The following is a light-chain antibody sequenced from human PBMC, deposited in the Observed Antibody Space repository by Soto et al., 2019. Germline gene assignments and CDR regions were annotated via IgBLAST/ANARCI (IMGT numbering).Light chain of an antibody. J-gene: IGLJ3*02. CDR2: NEV. Sequence: SYELPQPPSVSVAPGKTARITRGGNNIGSKSVHWYQQKAGQAPVLVIFNEVDRPSGIAKRFSGSNSGNTATLTIARVDAGDEADYYCHVWDSDSDHPLFGEGTKLTVL. CDR3: HVWDSDSDHPL. V-gene: IGLV3-21*01. CDR1: NIGSKS.